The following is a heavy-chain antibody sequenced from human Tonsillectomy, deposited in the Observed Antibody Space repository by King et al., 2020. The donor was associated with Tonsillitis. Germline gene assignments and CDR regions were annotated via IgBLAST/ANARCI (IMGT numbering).Heavy chain of an antibody. D-gene: IGHD6-19*01. Sequence: VQLQESGPGLVKPSETLSLTCTVSGGSISSYYWSWIRQPPGKGLEWIGYIYYSGSTNYNPSLKSRVTISVDTSKNQFSLKPSSVTAADTAVYYCARVLSSSGWKGVFDYWGQGTLVTVSS. CDR1: GGSISSYY. V-gene: IGHV4-59*01. J-gene: IGHJ4*02. CDR3: ARVLSSSGWKGVFDY. CDR2: IYYSGST.